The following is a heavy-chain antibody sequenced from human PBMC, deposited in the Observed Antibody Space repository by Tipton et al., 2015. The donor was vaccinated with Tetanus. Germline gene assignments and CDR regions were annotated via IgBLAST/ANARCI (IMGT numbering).Heavy chain of an antibody. J-gene: IGHJ6*02. CDR3: ARATPSGSYFVRYYSMDV. CDR2: ISYSGRT. CDR1: GGSMSGSGHY. D-gene: IGHD3-22*01. V-gene: IGHV4-39*02. Sequence: TLSLTCIVSGGSMSGSGHYGAWVRQSPGKGLEWIGSISYSGRTYYSPSLKSRVNMSVDTSKKDFSVRLGSVTAADTAVYYCARATPSGSYFVRYYSMDVWGQGTTVVVSS.